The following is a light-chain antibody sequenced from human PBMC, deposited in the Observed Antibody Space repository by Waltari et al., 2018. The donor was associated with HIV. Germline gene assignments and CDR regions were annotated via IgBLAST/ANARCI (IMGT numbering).Light chain of an antibody. CDR1: SSNIENDN. CDR3: VGWDSSLSAYV. CDR2: KNF. V-gene: IGLV1-47*01. Sequence: QSFLTQPPSAPGTPGQTVTISCSGTSSNIENDNVYWYQQLPGMTPKLLIYKNFLRPSGVPDRFAASKSGTSASLTISGLRSADEADYYCVGWDSSLSAYVFGAGTKVAVL. J-gene: IGLJ1*01.